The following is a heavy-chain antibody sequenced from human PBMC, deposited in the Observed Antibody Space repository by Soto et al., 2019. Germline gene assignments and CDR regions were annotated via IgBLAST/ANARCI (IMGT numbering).Heavy chain of an antibody. V-gene: IGHV3-33*01. CDR1: GFTFSSYG. D-gene: IGHD3-22*01. Sequence: GGSLRLSCAASGFTFSSYGMHWVRQAPGKGLEWVAVIWYDGSNKYYADSVKGRFTISRDNSKNTLCLQMNSLRAEDTAVYYCARNYDSSGYYPYYWGQGTLVTVSS. J-gene: IGHJ4*02. CDR3: ARNYDSSGYYPYY. CDR2: IWYDGSNK.